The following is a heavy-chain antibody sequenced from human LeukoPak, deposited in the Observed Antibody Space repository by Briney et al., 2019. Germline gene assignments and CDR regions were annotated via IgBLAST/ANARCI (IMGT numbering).Heavy chain of an antibody. CDR1: GYTFTGYY. J-gene: IGHJ4*02. Sequence: ASVKVSCKASGYTFTGYYMHWVRQAPGQGLEWMGRINPNSGGTNYAQKFQGRVTMTRDTSISTAYMELSRLRSDDTAVYYCARTRSSGYLTFDHWGQGILVTVSS. CDR2: INPNSGGT. V-gene: IGHV1-2*06. D-gene: IGHD3-22*01. CDR3: ARTRSSGYLTFDH.